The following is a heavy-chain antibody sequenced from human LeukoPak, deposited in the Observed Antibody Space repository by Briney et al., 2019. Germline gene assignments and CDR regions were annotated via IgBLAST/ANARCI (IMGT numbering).Heavy chain of an antibody. V-gene: IGHV4-59*01. CDR3: ASRSSIWSGYQDTLYYFDS. CDR2: IYYSGST. CDR1: GDSISSYY. D-gene: IGHD3-3*01. J-gene: IGHJ4*02. Sequence: SETLSLTCTVSGDSISSYYWNWIRQPPGKRLEWIGHIYYSGSTNYNPSLKSRVTISVDTSKNQSSLKLSSVTAADTAVYYCASRSSIWSGYQDTLYYFDSWGQGTLVTVSS.